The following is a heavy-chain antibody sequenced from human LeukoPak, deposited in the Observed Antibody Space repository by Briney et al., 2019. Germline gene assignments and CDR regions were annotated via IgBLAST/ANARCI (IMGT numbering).Heavy chain of an antibody. CDR3: ARGGWLPPDY. Sequence: GGSLRLSCVASGFTLSSYSMNWVRQAPGQGLEWVSYISSSSSTIYYADSVKGRFTISRDNAKNSLYLQMNSLRVEDTAVYYCARGGWLPPDYWGQGTLVTVSS. D-gene: IGHD3-22*01. V-gene: IGHV3-48*01. J-gene: IGHJ4*02. CDR1: GFTLSSYS. CDR2: ISSSSSTI.